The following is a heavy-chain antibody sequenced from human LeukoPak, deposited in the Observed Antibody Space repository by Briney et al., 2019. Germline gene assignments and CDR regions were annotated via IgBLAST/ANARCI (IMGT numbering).Heavy chain of an antibody. J-gene: IGHJ6*02. CDR3: ARDRKYSSSRSYYYYGMDV. D-gene: IGHD6-6*01. CDR1: GYTFTGYY. Sequence: ASVKVSCKASGYTFTGYYMHWVRQAPGQGLEWMGRINPNSGGTNYAQKFQGRVTMTRDTSISTAYMELSRLRSDDTAVYYCARDRKYSSSRSYYYYGMDVWGQGTTVTVSS. V-gene: IGHV1-2*06. CDR2: INPNSGGT.